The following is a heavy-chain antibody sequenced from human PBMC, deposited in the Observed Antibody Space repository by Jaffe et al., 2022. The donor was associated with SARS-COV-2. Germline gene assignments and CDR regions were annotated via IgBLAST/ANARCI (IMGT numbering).Heavy chain of an antibody. Sequence: QVQLQESGPGLVKPSETLSLTCTVSGGSISSYYWSWIRQPPGKGLEWIGYIYYSGSTNYNPSLKSRVTISVDTSKNQFSLKLSSVTAADTAVYYCARGATVVQLWPWYFDLWGRGTLVTVSS. CDR1: GGSISSYY. CDR3: ARGATVVQLWPWYFDL. J-gene: IGHJ2*01. CDR2: IYYSGST. V-gene: IGHV4-59*08. D-gene: IGHD5-18*01.